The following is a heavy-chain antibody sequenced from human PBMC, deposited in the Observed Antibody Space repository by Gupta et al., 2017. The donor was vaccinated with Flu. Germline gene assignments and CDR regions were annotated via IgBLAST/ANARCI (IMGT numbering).Heavy chain of an antibody. J-gene: IGHJ3*02. CDR1: GFTFSSYS. CDR2: ISSSSSYI. Sequence: EVQLVESGGGLVKPGGSLRLSCAASGFTFSSYSMNWVRQAPGKGLEWVSSISSSSSYIYYADSVKGRFTISRDNAKNSLYLQMNSLRAEDTAVYYCARDLGTMRVVVPHAFDIWGQGTMVTVSS. CDR3: ARDLGTMRVVVPHAFDI. V-gene: IGHV3-21*01. D-gene: IGHD3-22*01.